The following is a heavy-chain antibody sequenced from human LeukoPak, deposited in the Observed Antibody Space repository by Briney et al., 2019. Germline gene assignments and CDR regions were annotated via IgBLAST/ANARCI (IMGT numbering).Heavy chain of an antibody. CDR2: AYYSGST. Sequence: SETLSLTCTVSGGSISSYHWSWLRQPPGKGLEWLGYAYYSGSTNYNPSLKSRVTISVDTSKNQFSLKLSSVTAADTAVYYCARDQGGSSGWTGNGFDYWGQGTLVTVSS. J-gene: IGHJ4*02. D-gene: IGHD6-19*01. CDR3: ARDQGGSSGWTGNGFDY. V-gene: IGHV4-59*01. CDR1: GGSISSYH.